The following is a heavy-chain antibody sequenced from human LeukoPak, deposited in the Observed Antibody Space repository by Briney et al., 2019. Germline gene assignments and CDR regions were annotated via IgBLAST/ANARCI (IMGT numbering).Heavy chain of an antibody. CDR1: GGSIRSSDW. CDR3: ARDPHCSSTNCPFDY. J-gene: IGHJ4*02. CDR2: IYRSEHT. V-gene: IGHV4-4*02. Sequence: KTSETLSLTCAVSGGSIRSSDWWSWVRQPPGRGLERIGYIYRSEHTNYNPSLKSRVTMSLDKSKNQFSLKLSSVTAADTAVYYSARDPHCSSTNCPFDYWGQGTLVIVSS. D-gene: IGHD2-2*01.